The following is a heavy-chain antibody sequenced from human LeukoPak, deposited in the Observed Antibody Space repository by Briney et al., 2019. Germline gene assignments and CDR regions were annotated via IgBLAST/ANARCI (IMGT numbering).Heavy chain of an antibody. V-gene: IGHV3-11*01. Sequence: ARGSLRLSCAASGFTFSDYYMSWIRQAPGKGLEWVSYISSSGSTIYYADSVKGRFTISRDNAKNSLYLQMNSLRAEDTAVYYCARDEGIVVAKYYFDYWGQGTLVTVSS. CDR1: GFTFSDYY. D-gene: IGHD3-22*01. CDR2: ISSSGSTI. CDR3: ARDEGIVVAKYYFDY. J-gene: IGHJ4*02.